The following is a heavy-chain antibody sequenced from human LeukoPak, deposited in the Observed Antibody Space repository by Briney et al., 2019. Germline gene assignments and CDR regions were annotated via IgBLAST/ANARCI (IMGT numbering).Heavy chain of an antibody. J-gene: IGHJ4*02. D-gene: IGHD5-12*01. CDR3: ASQQRNIRPSGSGYIAYAQKIDY. V-gene: IGHV4-39*01. CDR2: MYYSGST. Sequence: SETLSLTCSVSGGSIATRNYYWGWIRQPPGKGLEWIASMYYSGSTSYNPSLNNRVTISVDTSKNQFSVKLRSVTAADTAVYYCASQQRNIRPSGSGYIAYAQKIDYWVQGTLVTVSS. CDR1: GGSIATRNYY.